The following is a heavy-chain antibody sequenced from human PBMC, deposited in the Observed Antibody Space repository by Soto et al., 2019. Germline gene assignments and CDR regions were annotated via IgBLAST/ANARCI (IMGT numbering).Heavy chain of an antibody. CDR3: AKTAPHPFYYGSGSYYFDY. D-gene: IGHD3-10*01. CDR1: GFTFSSYA. Sequence: GGSLRLSCAASGFTFSSYAMSWVRQAPGKGLEWVLAISGSGGSTYYADSVKGRFTISRDNSKNTLYLQMNSLRAEDTAVYYCAKTAPHPFYYGSGSYYFDYWGQGTLVTVSS. CDR2: ISGSGGST. V-gene: IGHV3-23*01. J-gene: IGHJ4*02.